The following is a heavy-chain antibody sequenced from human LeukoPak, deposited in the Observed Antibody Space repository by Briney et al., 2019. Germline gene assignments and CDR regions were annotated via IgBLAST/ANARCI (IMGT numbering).Heavy chain of an antibody. CDR3: ASEGYQGSYYYYYYMDV. CDR2: IYYSGST. J-gene: IGHJ6*03. Sequence: PSETLSLTCTVSGGSISSSSYYWGWIRQPPGKGLEWIGSIYYSGSTYYNPSLKSRVTISVDTSKNQFSLKLGSVTAADTAVYYCASEGYQGSYYYYYYMDVWGKGTTVTVSS. V-gene: IGHV4-39*07. CDR1: GGSISSSSYY. D-gene: IGHD5-18*01.